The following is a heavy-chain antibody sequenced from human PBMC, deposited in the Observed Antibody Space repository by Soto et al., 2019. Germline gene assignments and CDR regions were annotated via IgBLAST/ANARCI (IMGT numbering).Heavy chain of an antibody. J-gene: IGHJ5*02. CDR2: ISGSGGST. CDR1: GFTFSSYA. CDR3: AKGRYGSELFDP. Sequence: EVQLLESGGGLVQPGGSLRLSCAASGFTFSSYAMSWVRQAPGKGLEWVSAISGSGGSTYYADSVKGRFTISRDNSKNTLYLQVNSLRAEDTAVYYCAKGRYGSELFDPWGQGTLVTVSS. D-gene: IGHD3-10*01. V-gene: IGHV3-23*01.